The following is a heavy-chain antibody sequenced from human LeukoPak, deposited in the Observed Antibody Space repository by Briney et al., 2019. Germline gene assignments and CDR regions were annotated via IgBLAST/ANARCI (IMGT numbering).Heavy chain of an antibody. D-gene: IGHD5-24*01. Sequence: GGSLRLSCTASGFAFSDYDMHWVRQAPGKWLEWVSSISSGGTYIYYADSVKGRFTISRDNAKNSLYLQLSRLRGEDTAVYYCAREEYNAYNWLDPWGQGTLGTVSS. CDR1: GFAFSDYD. CDR2: ISSGGTYI. CDR3: AREEYNAYNWLDP. J-gene: IGHJ5*02. V-gene: IGHV3-21*01.